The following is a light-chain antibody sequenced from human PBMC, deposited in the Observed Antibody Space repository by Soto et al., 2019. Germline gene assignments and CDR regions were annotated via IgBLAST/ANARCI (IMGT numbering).Light chain of an antibody. CDR1: RSNIGAGYD. CDR3: QSYDSSLSGWGV. CDR2: GNS. J-gene: IGLJ2*01. V-gene: IGLV1-40*01. Sequence: QSLLTQPPSVSGAPGQRVTISCTGSRSNIGAGYDVHWYQQLPGTAPKLLIYGNSNRPSGVPDRFSGSKSGTSAALAITGLQAEDEADYYCQSYDSSLSGWGVFGGGTKLTVL.